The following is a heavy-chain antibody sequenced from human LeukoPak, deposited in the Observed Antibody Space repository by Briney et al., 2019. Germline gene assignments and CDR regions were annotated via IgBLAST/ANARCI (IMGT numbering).Heavy chain of an antibody. CDR3: ARDPYYYDSEEDFDY. V-gene: IGHV3-66*01. CDR1: GFTVSSNY. D-gene: IGHD3-22*01. CDR2: IYSGGST. J-gene: IGHJ4*02. Sequence: GGSQRLSCAASGFTVSSNYMSWVRQAPGKGLEWVSVIYSGGSTYYADSVKGRFTISRDNSKNTLYLQMNSLRAEDTAVYYCARDPYYYDSEEDFDYWGQGTLVTVYS.